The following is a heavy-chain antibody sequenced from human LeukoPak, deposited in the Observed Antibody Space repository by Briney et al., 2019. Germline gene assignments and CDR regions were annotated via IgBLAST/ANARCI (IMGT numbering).Heavy chain of an antibody. J-gene: IGHJ4*02. Sequence: SETLSFTCTVSGDSISTYYWSWIRQPPGKGLEWIGYIHYSGSTNYNPSLRSRVTISVDTSKNQFSLKLSSATAADTAVYFCARLAIKSVMFVYGARGTLVTVSS. CDR2: IHYSGST. D-gene: IGHD3-16*01. CDR1: GDSISTYY. CDR3: ARLAIKSVMFVY. V-gene: IGHV4-59*08.